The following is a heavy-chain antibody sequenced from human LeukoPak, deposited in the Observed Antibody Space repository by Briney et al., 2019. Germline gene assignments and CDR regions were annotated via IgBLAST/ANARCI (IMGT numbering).Heavy chain of an antibody. J-gene: IGHJ3*02. CDR3: ARPTPGDDAFDI. CDR1: GFTVSSNY. CDR2: IYSGGST. V-gene: IGHV3-66*04. D-gene: IGHD2-15*01. Sequence: GGSLRLSCAASGFTVSSNYMSWVRQAPGKGLEWVSVIYSGGSTYYADSVKGRFTNSRDNSKNTLYLQMNSLRAEDTAVYYCARPTPGDDAFDIWGQGTMVTVSS.